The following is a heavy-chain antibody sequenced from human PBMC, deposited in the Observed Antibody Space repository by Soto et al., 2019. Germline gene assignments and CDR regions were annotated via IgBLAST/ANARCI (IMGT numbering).Heavy chain of an antibody. V-gene: IGHV2-70*01. CDR1: GFSHHNNEMC. Sequence: GPTPVNDKQPLTQNCRSRGFSHHNNEMCVSWIRQPPGKALEWLALIDWDDDKYYSTSLKTRLTISKDTSKNQVVLTMTNMDPVDTATYYCARIRRFYYGSGSYSPARYFDYWGQGTLVTVSS. CDR2: IDWDDDK. J-gene: IGHJ4*02. D-gene: IGHD3-10*01. CDR3: ARIRRFYYGSGSYSPARYFDY.